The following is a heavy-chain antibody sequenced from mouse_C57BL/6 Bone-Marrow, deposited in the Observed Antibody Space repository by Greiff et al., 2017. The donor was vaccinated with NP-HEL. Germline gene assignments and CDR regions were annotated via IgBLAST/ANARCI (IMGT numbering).Heavy chain of an antibody. Sequence: QVQLQQPGAELVKPGASVKLSCKASGYTFTTYWMQWVKQRPGQGLEWIGEIDPSDSYTNYNQKFKGKATLTVDTSSSTAYMPLSSLTSEDSAVYYCARKAYYGRGYEFDYWGQGTLVTVSA. J-gene: IGHJ3*01. D-gene: IGHD1-1*01. CDR3: ARKAYYGRGYEFDY. CDR2: IDPSDSYT. V-gene: IGHV1-50*01. CDR1: GYTFTTYW.